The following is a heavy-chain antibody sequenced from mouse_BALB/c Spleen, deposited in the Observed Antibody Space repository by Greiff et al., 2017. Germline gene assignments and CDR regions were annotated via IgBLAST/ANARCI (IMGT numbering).Heavy chain of an antibody. V-gene: IGHV1-63*02. Sequence: QVQLKESGAELVRPGTSVKISCKASGYTFTNYWLGWVKQRPGHGLEWIGDIYPGGGYTNYNEKFKGKATLTADTSSSTAYMQLSSLTSEDSAVYFCARAADGSSSYDYWGQGTTLTVSS. D-gene: IGHD1-1*01. CDR2: IYPGGGYT. CDR3: ARAADGSSSYDY. J-gene: IGHJ2*01. CDR1: GYTFTNYW.